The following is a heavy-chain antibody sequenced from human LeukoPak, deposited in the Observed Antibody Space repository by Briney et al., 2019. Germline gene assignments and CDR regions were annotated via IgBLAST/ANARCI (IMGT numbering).Heavy chain of an antibody. J-gene: IGHJ5*02. CDR3: AREAITIFALVRTQTTKGPHRFDP. CDR1: GYTFTSYG. Sequence: GASVKVSCKASGYTFTSYGISWVRQAPGQGLEWMGWISAYNGNTNYAQKLQGRVTMTRDMSTSTVYMELSSLRSEDTAVYYCAREAITIFALVRTQTTKGPHRFDPWGQGTLVTVSS. CDR2: ISAYNGNT. D-gene: IGHD3-3*01. V-gene: IGHV1-18*01.